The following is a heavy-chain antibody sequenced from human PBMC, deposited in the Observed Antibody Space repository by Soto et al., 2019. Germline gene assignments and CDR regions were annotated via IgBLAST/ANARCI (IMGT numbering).Heavy chain of an antibody. V-gene: IGHV1-2*02. Sequence: ASVKVSCKASGYTFTSYDMHWVRQAPGQRLEWMGWINANSGSTNYAQKFQGRVTITRDTSISTAYMELSRLRSDDTAVYYCARGKMARTKGIDYWGQGTLVTVSS. CDR1: GYTFTSYD. CDR2: INANSGST. J-gene: IGHJ4*02. CDR3: ARGKMARTKGIDY. D-gene: IGHD5-12*01.